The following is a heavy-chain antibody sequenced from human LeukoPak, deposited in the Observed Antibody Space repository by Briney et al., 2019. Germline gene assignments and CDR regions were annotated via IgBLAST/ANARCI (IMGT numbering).Heavy chain of an antibody. V-gene: IGHV1-2*02. CDR1: GYTFTGYY. CDR2: INPNSGGT. CDR3: ARTCSGGSCYGKGYYFDY. Sequence: GASVKVSCKASGYTFTGYYMHWVRQAPGQGLEWMGWINPNSGGTNYAQKFQGRVTMTRDTSISTAYMELSRLRSDDTAVYYCARTCSGGSCYGKGYYFDYWGQGTLVTVSS. J-gene: IGHJ4*02. D-gene: IGHD2-15*01.